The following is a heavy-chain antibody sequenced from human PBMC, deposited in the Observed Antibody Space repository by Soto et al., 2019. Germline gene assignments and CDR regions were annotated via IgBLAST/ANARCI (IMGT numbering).Heavy chain of an antibody. V-gene: IGHV4-31*03. CDR3: ARGTGLSYTYGIDD. Sequence: SETLSLTCTVSGASVDSAGYFWTWIRQRPGKGLEWIGHINYSGSTDHTPSLRSRLMVSIDTSKNQFSLKLSSVTAADTAIYYCARGTGLSYTYGIDDWGQGTLVTVPQ. CDR2: INYSGST. D-gene: IGHD5-18*01. CDR1: GASVDSAGYF. J-gene: IGHJ1*01.